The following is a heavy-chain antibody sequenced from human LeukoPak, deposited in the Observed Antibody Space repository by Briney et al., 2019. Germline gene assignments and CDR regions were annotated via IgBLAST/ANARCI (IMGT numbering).Heavy chain of an antibody. CDR1: GYTFTDHY. V-gene: IGHV1-2*06. Sequence: GASVKVSCKASGYTFTDHYIHWVRQAPGQGLEWIGRINPNSGGTNFAQKFQGRVTMTRDTSISTAYMELSGLRSDDTAMYYCARVMVSLVRGDYFYFDYWAQGTLVTVSS. CDR3: ARVMVSLVRGDYFYFDY. J-gene: IGHJ4*02. D-gene: IGHD3-10*01. CDR2: INPNSGGT.